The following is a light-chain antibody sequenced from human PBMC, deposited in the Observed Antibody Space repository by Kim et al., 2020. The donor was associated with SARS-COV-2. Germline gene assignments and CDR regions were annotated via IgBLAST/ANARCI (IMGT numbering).Light chain of an antibody. J-gene: IGLJ2*01. CDR3: GTWDSSRSAVV. V-gene: IGLV1-51*01. CDR1: SSNIGNDY. CDR2: ENN. Sequence: GQEVTNSCSGSSSNIGNDYVSWYQQLPGTAPKLLIYENNKRPSGIPDRVSGSKSGTSATLGITGLQTGDEAEYYCGTWDSSRSAVVFGGGTQLTVL.